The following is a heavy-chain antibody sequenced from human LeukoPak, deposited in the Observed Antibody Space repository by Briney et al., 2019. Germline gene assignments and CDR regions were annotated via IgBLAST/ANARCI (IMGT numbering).Heavy chain of an antibody. Sequence: GGSLRLSCAASGFTFSTYAMSWVRQAPGKGLEWVSIISGRDGYTHYADAVKGRSTISRDNSKNTLYLQMNSLRAEDTAVYYCVGSPDYWGQGTLVTVSS. CDR2: ISGRDGYT. CDR1: GFTFSTYA. CDR3: VGSPDY. D-gene: IGHD6-13*01. J-gene: IGHJ4*02. V-gene: IGHV3-23*01.